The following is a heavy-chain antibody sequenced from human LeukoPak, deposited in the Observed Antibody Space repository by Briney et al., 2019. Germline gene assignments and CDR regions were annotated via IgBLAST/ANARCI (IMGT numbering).Heavy chain of an antibody. J-gene: IGHJ3*01. CDR3: ARDRFMVRGVMVGTFDL. CDR1: GFTFSDYA. D-gene: IGHD3-10*01. Sequence: GGSPRLSCAASGFTFSDYAMHWVRQAPGKGLEWVAVIGYDGSNKYDADSVKGRFTISRDNSKNMMCLQMNSLRAEDTAVYYCARDRFMVRGVMVGTFDLWGQGTMVTVSS. CDR2: IGYDGSNK. V-gene: IGHV3-33*01.